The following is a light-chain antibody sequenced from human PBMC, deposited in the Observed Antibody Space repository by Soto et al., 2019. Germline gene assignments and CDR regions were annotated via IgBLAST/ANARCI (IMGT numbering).Light chain of an antibody. CDR3: QAYDYSLTASV. V-gene: IGLV1-40*01. Sequence: AGYDVHWYQQLPGAAPKLVIFGNRNRPSGVPQRFSGSKSGTSASLAITGLQAEDEADYYCQAYDYSLTASVFGGGTQLTVL. CDR2: GNR. J-gene: IGLJ3*02. CDR1: AGYD.